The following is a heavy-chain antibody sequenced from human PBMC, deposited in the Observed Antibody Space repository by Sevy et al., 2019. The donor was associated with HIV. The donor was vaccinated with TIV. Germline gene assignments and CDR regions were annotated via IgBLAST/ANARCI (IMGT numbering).Heavy chain of an antibody. Sequence: SETLSLICSVAGTSISGTSFYWGWVRQPPGKGLEWIGNIYYSGSTYYNPSLQSRLTISLDTSKDQFSLKLTSVTAADTAVYYCARQGYSFNSEPYYFDYWGQGALVTVSS. CDR3: ARQGYSFNSEPYYFDY. CDR2: IYYSGST. J-gene: IGHJ4*02. CDR1: GTSISGTSFY. D-gene: IGHD5-18*01. V-gene: IGHV4-39*01.